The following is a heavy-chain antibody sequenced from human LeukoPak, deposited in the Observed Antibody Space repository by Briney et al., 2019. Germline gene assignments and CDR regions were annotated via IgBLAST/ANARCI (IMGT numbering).Heavy chain of an antibody. J-gene: IGHJ4*02. Sequence: QTGGSLRLSCAASGFTFSGYAMSWVRQAPGKGLEWVSAIIGSGDTTYYADSVKGRLTISRDNSKNTLYLQMNSLRAEDTAVYYCAKVTGGDMIAYGGLDYWGQGTLVTVSS. V-gene: IGHV3-23*01. CDR2: IIGSGDTT. CDR3: AKVTGGDMIAYGGLDY. CDR1: GFTFSGYA. D-gene: IGHD3-16*01.